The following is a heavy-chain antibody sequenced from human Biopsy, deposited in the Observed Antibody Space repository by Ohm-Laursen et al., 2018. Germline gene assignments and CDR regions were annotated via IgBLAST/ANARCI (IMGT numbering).Heavy chain of an antibody. D-gene: IGHD3-3*01. CDR2: IGSIDDST. CDR3: AKEEPPQGYDFWSGHYYYFDY. Sequence: SLRLSCTASGFNSRVYPMTWVRQAPGKGLEWVSTIGSIDDSTYYADSVKGRFTISRDNSKNTLYLQMSSLRAEDTAVYYCAKEEPPQGYDFWSGHYYYFDYWGQGTLVTVSS. CDR1: GFNSRVYP. J-gene: IGHJ4*02. V-gene: IGHV3-23*01.